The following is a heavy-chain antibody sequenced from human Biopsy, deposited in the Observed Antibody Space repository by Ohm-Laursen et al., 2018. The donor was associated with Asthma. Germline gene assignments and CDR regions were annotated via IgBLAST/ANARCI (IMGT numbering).Heavy chain of an antibody. V-gene: IGHV1-24*01. J-gene: IGHJ4*02. D-gene: IGHD4-17*01. CDR2: HDHEEGGT. CDR3: ASDFPKDYVRYNFQF. Sequence: ASVKVSCKISGYSLADLSMHWVRQAPGQGLEWMGGHDHEEGGTVNARRFQGRVTMTEDTSTDTAYMELSSLSPDDTAVYYCASDFPKDYVRYNFQFWGQGTLVTVSS. CDR1: GYSLADLS.